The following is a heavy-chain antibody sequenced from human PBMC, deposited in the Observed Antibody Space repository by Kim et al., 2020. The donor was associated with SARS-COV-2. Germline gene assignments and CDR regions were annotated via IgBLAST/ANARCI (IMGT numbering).Heavy chain of an antibody. Sequence: SETLSLTCTVSGGSISSYYWSWIRQPPGKGLEWIAYISYSGSTNYSPSLKGRVTISVDTSKNQFSLKLNSVTAADTAAYYCARERRSGTDYYFDYGGQGT. CDR2: ISYSGST. J-gene: IGHJ4*02. V-gene: IGHV4-59*01. CDR1: GGSISSYY. CDR3: ARERRSGTDYYFDY. D-gene: IGHD3-10*01.